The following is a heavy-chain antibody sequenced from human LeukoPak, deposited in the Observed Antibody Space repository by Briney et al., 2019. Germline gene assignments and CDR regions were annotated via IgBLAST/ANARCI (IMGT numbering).Heavy chain of an antibody. Sequence: SQTLSLTCTVSGGSISSGSYYWSWIRQPAGKGLERIGRIYTSGSTNYNPSLKSRVTISVDTSKNQFSLKLSSVTAADTAVYYCAREPVGATAPFDYWGQGTLVTVSS. CDR1: GGSISSGSYY. D-gene: IGHD1-26*01. CDR3: AREPVGATAPFDY. J-gene: IGHJ4*02. V-gene: IGHV4-61*02. CDR2: IYTSGST.